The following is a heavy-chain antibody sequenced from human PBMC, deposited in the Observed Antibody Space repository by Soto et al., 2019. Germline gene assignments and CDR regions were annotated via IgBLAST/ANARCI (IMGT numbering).Heavy chain of an antibody. Sequence: SETLSLTCTVSGGSISSGGYYWSWIRQHPGKGLEWIGYIYYSGSTYYNPSLKSRVTISVDTSKNQFSLKLSSVTAADTAVYYCARDSGFGRPAKYYYYYGMDVWGQGTTVTVSS. CDR1: GGSISSGGYY. CDR2: IYYSGST. D-gene: IGHD3-10*01. CDR3: ARDSGFGRPAKYYYYYGMDV. V-gene: IGHV4-31*03. J-gene: IGHJ6*02.